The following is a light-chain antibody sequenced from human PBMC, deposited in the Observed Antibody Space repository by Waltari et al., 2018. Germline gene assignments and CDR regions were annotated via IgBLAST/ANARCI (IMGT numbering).Light chain of an antibody. Sequence: QSALTQPPSASGSPGQSVTISCTGTSSDVGGYNYVSWYQQHPGKAPKLLIYEVSKRPSGVPGRFSGSKSGNTASLTVSGLQAEDEADYYGSSYAGSNNFEVFGGGTKLTVL. CDR2: EVS. J-gene: IGLJ3*02. CDR1: SSDVGGYNY. V-gene: IGLV2-8*01. CDR3: SSYAGSNNFEV.